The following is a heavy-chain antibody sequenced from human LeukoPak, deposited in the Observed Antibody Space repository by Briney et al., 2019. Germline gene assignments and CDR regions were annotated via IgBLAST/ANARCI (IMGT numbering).Heavy chain of an antibody. V-gene: IGHV4-34*01. J-gene: IGHJ4*02. D-gene: IGHD4-17*01. CDR3: ARGTDSTVTTLFDY. CDR2: INHSGST. CDR1: GGSISGYY. Sequence: SETLSLTCTVSGGSISGYYWSWIRQPPGKGLEWIGEINHSGSTNYNPSLKSRVTISVDTSKNQFSLKLSSVTAADTAVYYCARGTDSTVTTLFDYWGQGTLVTVSS.